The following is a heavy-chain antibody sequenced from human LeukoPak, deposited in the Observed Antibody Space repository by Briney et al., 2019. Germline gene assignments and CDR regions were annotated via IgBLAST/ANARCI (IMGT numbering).Heavy chain of an antibody. CDR3: ARGGRRSYGDVAFDM. CDR2: IKQDGSEK. Sequence: PGGSLRLSCAASGFTFNNYWMNWVRQAPGRGLEWVANIKQDGSEKYSVDSVKGRFTIARDNAKHSLYLQMNSLRAEDTAVYYCARGGRRSYGDVAFDMWGQGPMVTVSS. D-gene: IGHD3-16*01. CDR1: GFTFNNYW. J-gene: IGHJ3*02. V-gene: IGHV3-7*01.